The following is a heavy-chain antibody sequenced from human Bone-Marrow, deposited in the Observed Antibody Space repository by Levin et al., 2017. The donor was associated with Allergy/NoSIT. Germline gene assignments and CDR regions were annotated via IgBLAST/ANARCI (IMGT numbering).Heavy chain of an antibody. Sequence: GGSLRLSCAASGFSFSSYAMTWVRQAPGKGLEWVSAISGSATDTYYADSVKGRFTISRDNSKNMVYLQLNSLRAEDTALYYCVKITGYSDSSGSAFDYWGQGTVVTVSS. CDR1: GFSFSSYA. J-gene: IGHJ4*02. CDR3: VKITGYSDSSGSAFDY. D-gene: IGHD3-22*01. V-gene: IGHV3-23*01. CDR2: ISGSATDT.